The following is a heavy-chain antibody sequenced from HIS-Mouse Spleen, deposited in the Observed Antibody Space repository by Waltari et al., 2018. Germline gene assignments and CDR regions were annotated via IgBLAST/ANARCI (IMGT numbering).Heavy chain of an antibody. V-gene: IGHV1-8*01. Sequence: QVQLVQSGAEVKKPGASVKVSCKASGYTFTSYDINWVRQATGQGLEWMGWRNPNSGNTGYAQKFQGRVTMTRNTSISTAYMELSRLRSEDTAVYYCARGHDYSNYFDYWGQGTLVTVSS. CDR3: ARGHDYSNYFDY. D-gene: IGHD4-4*01. CDR2: RNPNSGNT. CDR1: GYTFTSYD. J-gene: IGHJ4*02.